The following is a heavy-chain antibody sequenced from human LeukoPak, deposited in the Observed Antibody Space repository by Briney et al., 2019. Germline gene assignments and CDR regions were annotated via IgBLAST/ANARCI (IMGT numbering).Heavy chain of an antibody. CDR3: ARDSLYSSTWSPRAFDI. CDR1: GFTVSRNY. V-gene: IGHV3-53*01. J-gene: IGHJ3*02. Sequence: GGSLRLSCAASGFTVSRNYMSWVRQAPGKGLEWVSVIYSGGSTFYADSVKGRFTISRDNSKNTLYLQMNSLRAEDTAVYHCARDSLYSSTWSPRAFDIWGQGTMVTVSS. CDR2: IYSGGST. D-gene: IGHD6-13*01.